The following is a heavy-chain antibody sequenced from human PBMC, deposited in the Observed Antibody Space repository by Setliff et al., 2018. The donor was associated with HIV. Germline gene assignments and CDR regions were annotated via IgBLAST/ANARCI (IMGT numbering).Heavy chain of an antibody. CDR3: AREYRATWDFRVGFDI. V-gene: IGHV1-2*02. CDR2: INPNSGGT. CDR1: GYTYTVYY. J-gene: IGHJ3*02. D-gene: IGHD3-3*01. Sequence: ASVKVSCKASGYTYTVYYMHWVRQAPGQGLEWMGWINPNSGGTDYARKFQGRITVTTDTSTSTVYMELRSLRSDDTAVYYCAREYRATWDFRVGFDIWGQGTMVTVSS.